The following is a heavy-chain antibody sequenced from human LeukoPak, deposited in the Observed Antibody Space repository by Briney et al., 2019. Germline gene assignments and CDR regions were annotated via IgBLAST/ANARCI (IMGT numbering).Heavy chain of an antibody. Sequence: PGGSLRLSCAASGFTFSSYEMNWVRQAPGKGLEWVSYTSSSGTTIYYADSVKGRFTISRDNAKNSLYLQMNSLRAEDTAVYYCAKDEEMATMGYWGQGTLVTVSS. D-gene: IGHD5-24*01. J-gene: IGHJ4*02. CDR1: GFTFSSYE. CDR2: TSSSGTTI. CDR3: AKDEEMATMGY. V-gene: IGHV3-48*03.